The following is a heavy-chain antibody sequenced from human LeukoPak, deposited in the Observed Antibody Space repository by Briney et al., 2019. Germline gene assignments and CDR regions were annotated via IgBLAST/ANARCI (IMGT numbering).Heavy chain of an antibody. CDR3: ARGVGLLWFGESDAFDI. CDR1: GYNFAIFG. Sequence: ASVKVSCKTSGYNFAIFGIAWVRQAPGQGLEWMGWVAPYSENTISAQKFQGRLTMTTDTSTSTAYMELRSLRSDDTAVYYCARGVGLLWFGESDAFDIWGQGTMVTVSS. J-gene: IGHJ3*02. CDR2: VAPYSENT. D-gene: IGHD3-10*01. V-gene: IGHV1-18*01.